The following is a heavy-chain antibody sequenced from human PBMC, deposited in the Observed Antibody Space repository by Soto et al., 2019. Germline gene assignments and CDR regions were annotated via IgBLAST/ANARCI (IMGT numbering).Heavy chain of an antibody. V-gene: IGHV1-3*01. CDR1: GYTFTSYA. CDR3: ARGEFLSYDDY. CDR2: INAGNGNT. Sequence: QVQLVQSGAEVKKPGASVKVSCKASGYTFTSYAMHWVRQAPGQRLEWMGWINAGNGNTKYSQKFQGRVTITRDTSASTAYMELSSMRSEDTAVYYCARGEFLSYDDYWGQGTLVTVSS. D-gene: IGHD3-16*01. J-gene: IGHJ4*02.